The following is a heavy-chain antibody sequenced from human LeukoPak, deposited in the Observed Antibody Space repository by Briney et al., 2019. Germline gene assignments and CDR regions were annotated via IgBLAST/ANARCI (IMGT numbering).Heavy chain of an antibody. V-gene: IGHV3-30*19. J-gene: IGHJ4*02. CDR1: GFTFSSYG. CDR2: ISYDGSNK. CDR3: AKARGSYYGSGSYDGTDH. D-gene: IGHD3-10*01. Sequence: PGGSLRLSCAASGFTFSSYGMHWVRQAPGKGLEWVAVISYDGSNKYYTDSVKGRFTVSRDDSKNTLYLQMGSLRAEDTAVYYCAKARGSYYGSGSYDGTDHWGQGTLVTVSS.